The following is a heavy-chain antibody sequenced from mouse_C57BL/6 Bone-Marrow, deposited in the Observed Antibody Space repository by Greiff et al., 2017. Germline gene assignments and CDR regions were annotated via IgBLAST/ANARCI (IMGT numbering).Heavy chain of an antibody. D-gene: IGHD2-4*01. CDR3: ARTIYYDYDGGFAY. V-gene: IGHV2-9-1*01. Sequence: VQVVESGPGLVAPSPSLSITCTVSGFSLTSYAISWVRQPPGQGLEWLGVIWTGGGTNYNSALKSRLSISKDNSKSQVFLKMNSLQTDDTARYYCARTIYYDYDGGFAYWGQGTLVTVSA. J-gene: IGHJ3*01. CDR1: GFSLTSYA. CDR2: IWTGGGT.